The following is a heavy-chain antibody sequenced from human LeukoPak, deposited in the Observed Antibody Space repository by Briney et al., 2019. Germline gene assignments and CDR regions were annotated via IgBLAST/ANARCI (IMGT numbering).Heavy chain of an antibody. CDR1: GFTVSSNY. D-gene: IGHD3-22*01. CDR2: ISGSGGSI. Sequence: GGSLRLSCAASGFTVSSNYMSGVRQAPGRGLEWISYISGSGGSIYYADSVKGRFTISRDNAKNSLDLQMTSLRVEDTAIYYCARDYYGSSGVYFDYWGQGTQVTVSS. CDR3: ARDYYGSSGVYFDY. J-gene: IGHJ4*02. V-gene: IGHV3-11*04.